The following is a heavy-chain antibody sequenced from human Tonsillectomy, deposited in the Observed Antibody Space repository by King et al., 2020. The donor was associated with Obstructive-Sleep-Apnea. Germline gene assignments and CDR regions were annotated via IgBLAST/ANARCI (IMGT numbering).Heavy chain of an antibody. Sequence: VQLVESGGGLVQPGRSLRLSCAASGFTFDDYAIYWVRQAPGKGLEWVSGINWNSGSIGYGVSVKGRCTISRDNAKNSLYLQMTSLRPEDTALYYCAKDMGSGWYGPSDSWGQGTLVTVSS. J-gene: IGHJ4*02. CDR1: GFTFDDYA. CDR3: AKDMGSGWYGPSDS. CDR2: INWNSGSI. V-gene: IGHV3-9*01. D-gene: IGHD6-13*01.